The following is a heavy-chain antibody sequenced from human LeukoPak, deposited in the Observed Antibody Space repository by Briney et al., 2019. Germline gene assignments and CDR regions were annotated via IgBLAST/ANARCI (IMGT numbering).Heavy chain of an antibody. V-gene: IGHV3-7*01. J-gene: IGHJ4*02. CDR3: TREDHSNYNY. CDR1: GFSFSTYW. Sequence: GGSLRLSCVTSGFSFSTYWMSWVRQAPGPGKGLEWVANMRQDGGEIYYVDSVKGRFTIARDNAKNSLYLQMNSLRAEDTAVYYCTREDHSNYNYWGQGTLVTVSS. CDR2: MRQDGGEI. D-gene: IGHD4-11*01.